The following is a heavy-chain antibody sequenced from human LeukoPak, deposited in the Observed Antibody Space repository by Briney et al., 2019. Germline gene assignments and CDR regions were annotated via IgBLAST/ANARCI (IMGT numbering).Heavy chain of an antibody. V-gene: IGHV3-23*01. CDR2: ISASGGGT. CDR1: ALTFSSYA. J-gene: IGHJ4*02. Sequence: PGGSLRLSCAPSALTFSSYATNWVRPPPGKGMEWDSAISASGGGTYHADSEKGRFTVSRDNSKNTLYLQMNSLRVEDTAVYYCAKGRSTSWRASYYFDFWGQGTLVTVSS. D-gene: IGHD6-13*01. CDR3: AKGRSTSWRASYYFDF.